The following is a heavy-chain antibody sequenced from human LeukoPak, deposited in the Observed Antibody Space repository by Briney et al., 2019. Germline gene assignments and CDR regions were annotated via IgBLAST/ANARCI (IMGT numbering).Heavy chain of an antibody. CDR1: GFPFSNFA. V-gene: IGHV3-23*01. CDR2: ISGGGDNT. CDR3: AKFEGALLGNYYMDV. Sequence: PGGSLRLSCAASGFPFSNFAMSWVRQAPGKGLEWVSTISGGGDNTYFADSVKGRFTISRDNSKSTLFLQMVSLRAEDTAVYYCAKFEGALLGNYYMDVWGKGTTVTVSS. J-gene: IGHJ6*03.